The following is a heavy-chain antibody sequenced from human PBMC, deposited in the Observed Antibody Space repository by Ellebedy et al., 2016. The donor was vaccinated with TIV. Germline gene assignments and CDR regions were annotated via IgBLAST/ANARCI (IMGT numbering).Heavy chain of an antibody. Sequence: GESLKISCAASGFTFGCCAMSWVRQASGKGLEWVSVISNGGDTTYADSLKGRFTISRDNSKNKLYLQMNSLRADDTAMYYCAKLGGVLSWYADYWGLGTLVTVSP. D-gene: IGHD6-13*01. CDR1: GFTFGCCA. CDR3: AKLGGVLSWYADY. J-gene: IGHJ4*02. CDR2: ISNGGDTT. V-gene: IGHV3-23*01.